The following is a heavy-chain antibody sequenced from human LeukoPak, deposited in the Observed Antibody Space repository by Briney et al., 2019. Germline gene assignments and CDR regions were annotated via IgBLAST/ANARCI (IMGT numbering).Heavy chain of an antibody. V-gene: IGHV3-30-3*01. J-gene: IGHJ4*02. Sequence: GGSLRLSCAASGFTFSSYAMHWVRQAPGKGLEWVAVISYDGSNKYYADSVKGRFTISRDNSKNTLYLQMNSLRAEDTAVYYCARSHDPIGYCRYWGQGTLVTVSS. D-gene: IGHD2-15*01. CDR3: ARSHDPIGYCRY. CDR1: GFTFSSYA. CDR2: ISYDGSNK.